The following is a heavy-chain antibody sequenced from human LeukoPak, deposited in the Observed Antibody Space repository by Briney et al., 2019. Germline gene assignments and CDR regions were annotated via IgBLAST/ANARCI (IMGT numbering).Heavy chain of an antibody. CDR3: ARGVVPAASDYYYYMDV. D-gene: IGHD2-2*01. CDR1: GYTFTGYY. V-gene: IGHV1-2*02. J-gene: IGHJ6*03. Sequence: GASVKVSCKASGYTFTGYYMHWVRQAPGQGLEWMGWINPNSGGTNYAQKFQGRVTMTRDTSISTAYMELSRLRSDDTAVYYCARGVVPAASDYYYYMDVWGKGTTVTVSS. CDR2: INPNSGGT.